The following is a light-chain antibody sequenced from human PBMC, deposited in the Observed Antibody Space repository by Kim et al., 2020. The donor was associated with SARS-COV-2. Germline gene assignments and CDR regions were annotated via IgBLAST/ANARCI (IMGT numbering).Light chain of an antibody. CDR1: GGSLGRNF. CDR3: QSYYDSEYPWV. J-gene: IGLJ2*01. CDR2: ETN. V-gene: IGLV6-57*01. Sequence: VPIPWPRNGGSLGRNFLGGFRQRPGCTPAIVMYETNRRLSGVPDRFSGSIDSSSNSAALTISGLKTEDEADDYCQSYYDSEYPWVFGGGTQLTVL.